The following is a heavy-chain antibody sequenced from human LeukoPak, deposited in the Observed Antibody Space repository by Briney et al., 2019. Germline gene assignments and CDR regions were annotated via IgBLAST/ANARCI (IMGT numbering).Heavy chain of an antibody. CDR2: ISYSGST. D-gene: IGHD2/OR15-2a*01. CDR1: GGSISSGGSY. V-gene: IGHV4-31*03. Sequence: SQTLSLTCNVSGGSISSGGSYWSWIRQHPGKGLEWIGYISYSGSTYYNPPLKSRVTISVDTSKNQFSLKLSSVTAADTAVYYCARERRNPVGYYALDVWGQGTTVTVSS. CDR3: ARERRNPVGYYALDV. J-gene: IGHJ6*02.